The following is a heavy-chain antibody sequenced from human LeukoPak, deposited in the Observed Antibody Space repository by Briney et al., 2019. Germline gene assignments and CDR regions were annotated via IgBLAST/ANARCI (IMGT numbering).Heavy chain of an antibody. CDR2: MNPNSGNT. CDR1: GYTFTGYY. CDR3: ARGPNYYDSSGCFDY. V-gene: IGHV1-8*02. D-gene: IGHD3-22*01. J-gene: IGHJ4*02. Sequence: ASVKVSCKASGYTFTGYYMHWVRQAPGQGLEWMGWMNPNSGNTGYAQKFQGRVTMTRNTSISTAYMELSSLRSEDTAVYYCARGPNYYDSSGCFDYWGQGTLVTVSS.